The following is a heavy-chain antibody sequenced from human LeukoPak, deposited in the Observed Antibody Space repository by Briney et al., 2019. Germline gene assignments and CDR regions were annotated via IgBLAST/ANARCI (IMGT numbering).Heavy chain of an antibody. CDR1: ENTFTGSY. D-gene: IGHD2-2*01. Sequence: WASVKVSCKASENTFTGSYVHWVRQAPGQGLEWMGWINPNSGGTQYAPKFQGRITMTRDTSISTAYMELSRLRSDDTAVYYCESAYCTITICYPWGQGTLVTVSS. V-gene: IGHV1-2*02. J-gene: IGHJ5*02. CDR2: INPNSGGT. CDR3: ESAYCTITICYP.